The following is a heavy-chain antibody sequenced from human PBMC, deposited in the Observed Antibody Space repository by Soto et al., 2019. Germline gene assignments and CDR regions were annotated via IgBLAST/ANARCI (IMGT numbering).Heavy chain of an antibody. D-gene: IGHD1-26*01. CDR3: AKRGSGSQFDY. J-gene: IGHJ4*02. V-gene: IGHV3-23*01. CDR1: GLTFSSYA. CDR2: ISGSGGST. Sequence: EVQLLESGGGLVQPGGSLRLSCAASGLTFSSYAMSWVRQAPGRGLEWVSVISGSGGSTYYADSVKGRFTISRDNSKNTLYLQMNSLRAEDTAVYYCAKRGSGSQFDYWGQGTLVTVSS.